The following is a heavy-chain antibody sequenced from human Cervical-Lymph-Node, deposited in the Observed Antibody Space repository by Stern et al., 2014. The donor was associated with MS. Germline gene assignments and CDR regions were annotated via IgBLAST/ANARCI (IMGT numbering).Heavy chain of an antibody. Sequence: VQLVQSGAEVKKPGSSVNVSCKASGGTFTSFSINWVRQVPGQSLEWMGGIIPILDTPNLAQKFQGRVTITADSSTSTVYMALNSLRSDDTAVYYCVLPSKVTTAAFDVWGRGTMVTVSS. CDR2: IIPILDTP. CDR1: GGTFTSFS. CDR3: VLPSKVTTAAFDV. J-gene: IGHJ3*01. D-gene: IGHD4-17*01. V-gene: IGHV1-69*06.